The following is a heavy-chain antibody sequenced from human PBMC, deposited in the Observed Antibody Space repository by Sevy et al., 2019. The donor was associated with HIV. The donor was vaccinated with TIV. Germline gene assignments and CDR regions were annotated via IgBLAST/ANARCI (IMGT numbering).Heavy chain of an antibody. CDR3: ARAGYLNWFDP. J-gene: IGHJ5*02. D-gene: IGHD1-1*01. CDR1: GYTFSSYG. V-gene: IGHV1-18*03. CDR2: ISGYNGNT. Sequence: GESLKISCKASGYTFSSYGISWVRQAPGQGLEWMGWISGYNGNTNFAQKLQGRVTMTTDTSTSTAYMEVRSLRSDDMAVYYCARAGYLNWFDPWGQGTLVTVSS.